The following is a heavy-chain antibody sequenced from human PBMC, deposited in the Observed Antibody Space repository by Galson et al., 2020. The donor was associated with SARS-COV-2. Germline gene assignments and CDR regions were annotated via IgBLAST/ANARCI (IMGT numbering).Heavy chain of an antibody. J-gene: IGHJ4*02. CDR1: GFTFSSYA. D-gene: IGHD6-6*01. Sequence: GESLKISCAASGFTFSSYAMSWVRQAPGKGLEWVSAISCSGGSTYYADSVKGRFTISRDNSKNTLYLQMNSLRAEDTAVYYCAKDSEGQLVLDYWGQGTLVTVSS. CDR2: ISCSGGST. V-gene: IGHV3-23*01. CDR3: AKDSEGQLVLDY.